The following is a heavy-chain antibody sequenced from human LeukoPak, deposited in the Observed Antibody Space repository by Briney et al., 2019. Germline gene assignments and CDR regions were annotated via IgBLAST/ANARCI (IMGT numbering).Heavy chain of an antibody. CDR3: ARLWDSTGLYFYYYMDV. CDR2: YHNGNS. CDR1: GASIRSDTYG. J-gene: IGHJ6*03. D-gene: IGHD6-25*01. V-gene: IGHV4-39*01. Sequence: PSETLSPACIVSGASIRSDTYGWGWIRQPPGKGLEWIGNYHNGNSYYNPSLKSRVTISEDTSGNQFSLRVTSVTAADTAVYYCARLWDSTGLYFYYYMDVWGEGTTVTVSS.